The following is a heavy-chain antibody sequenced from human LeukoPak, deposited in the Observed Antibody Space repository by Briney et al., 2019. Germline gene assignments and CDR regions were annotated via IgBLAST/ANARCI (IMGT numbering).Heavy chain of an antibody. CDR1: GYTFTGYY. Sequence: GASVKVSCKASGYTFTGYYMHWVRQAPGQGLERMGWINPNSGGTNYAQKFQGRVTMTRDTSISTAYMELSRLRSDDTAVYYCARAGYCSGGSCYPNDYWGQGTLVTVSS. CDR3: ARAGYCSGGSCYPNDY. V-gene: IGHV1-2*02. J-gene: IGHJ4*02. CDR2: INPNSGGT. D-gene: IGHD2-15*01.